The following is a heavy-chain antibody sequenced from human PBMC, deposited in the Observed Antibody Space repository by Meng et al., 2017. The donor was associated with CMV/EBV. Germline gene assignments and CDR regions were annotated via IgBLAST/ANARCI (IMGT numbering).Heavy chain of an antibody. J-gene: IGHJ6*02. Sequence: GGSLRLSCAASGFTFSSYWMSWVRQAPGKGLEWVANIKQDGSEKYYVDSVKGRFTISRDNAKNSLYLQMNSLRAEDTAVYYCARDGSSSSAFGDYYYYGMDVWGQGTTVTVSS. CDR2: IKQDGSEK. V-gene: IGHV3-7*01. CDR1: GFTFSSYW. D-gene: IGHD6-6*01. CDR3: ARDGSSSSAFGDYYYYGMDV.